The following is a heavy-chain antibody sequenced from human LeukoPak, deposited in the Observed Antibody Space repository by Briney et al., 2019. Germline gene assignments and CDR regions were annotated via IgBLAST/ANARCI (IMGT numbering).Heavy chain of an antibody. CDR2: ISSSRSYI. Sequence: PGGSQRLSCAVSGFLFSIYSVNWVRQAPGKGLEWVSSISSSRSYIFYADSVKGRFTISRYNAKNSMDLQMNSLRAEDTAVYYCARDLGYYDSSGYWGYAFDIWGQGTMVTVSS. CDR1: GFLFSIYS. V-gene: IGHV3-21*01. D-gene: IGHD3-22*01. CDR3: ARDLGYYDSSGYWGYAFDI. J-gene: IGHJ3*02.